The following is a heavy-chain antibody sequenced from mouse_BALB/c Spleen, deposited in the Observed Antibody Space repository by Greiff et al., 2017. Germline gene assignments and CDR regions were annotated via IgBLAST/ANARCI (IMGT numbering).Heavy chain of an antibody. CDR1: GYTFTSYY. D-gene: IGHD4-1*01. CDR2: IYPGNVNT. Sequence: VQLQQSGPELVKPGASVRISCKASGYTFTSYYIHWVKQRPGQGLEWIGWIYPGNVNTKYNEKFKGKATLTADKSSSTAYMQLSSLTSEDSAVYFCARSSNWYYFDYWGQGTTLTVSS. CDR3: ARSSNWYYFDY. J-gene: IGHJ2*01. V-gene: IGHV1S56*01.